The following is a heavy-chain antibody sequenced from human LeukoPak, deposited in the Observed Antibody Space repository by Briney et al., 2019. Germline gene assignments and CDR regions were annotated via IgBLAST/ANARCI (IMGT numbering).Heavy chain of an antibody. Sequence: PGGSLRLSCAASGFTFSSYAMHWVRQAPGKGLEYVSAISSNGGSTYYANSVKGRFTISRDNSKNTLYLQMGSLRAEDMAVYYCARRVQGIFGNWFDPWGQGTLVTVSS. J-gene: IGHJ5*02. CDR1: GFTFSSYA. V-gene: IGHV3-64*01. CDR3: ARRVQGIFGNWFDP. D-gene: IGHD3-3*01. CDR2: ISSNGGST.